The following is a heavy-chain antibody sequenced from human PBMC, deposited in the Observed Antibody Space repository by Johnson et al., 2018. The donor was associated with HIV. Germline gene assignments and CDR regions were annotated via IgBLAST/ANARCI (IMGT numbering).Heavy chain of an antibody. Sequence: QVQLVESGGGVVQPGRSLRLSCAASGFTFSSYAMHWVRQAPGKGLEWVAVISYYGSHKYYADSVKVRFTLSRDNSKNTVYRQMHSLRAEDTAVYYCAGGARGDLEWLLSGHAFDIWGQGTMVTVSS. J-gene: IGHJ3*02. D-gene: IGHD3-3*01. V-gene: IGHV3-30-3*01. CDR2: ISYYGSHK. CDR1: GFTFSSYA. CDR3: AGGARGDLEWLLSGHAFDI.